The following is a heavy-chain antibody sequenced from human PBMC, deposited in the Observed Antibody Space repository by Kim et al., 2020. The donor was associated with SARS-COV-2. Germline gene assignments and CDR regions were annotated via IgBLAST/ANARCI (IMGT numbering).Heavy chain of an antibody. CDR2: GTP. J-gene: IGHJ4*02. CDR3: AREWQLVLDF. D-gene: IGHD6-6*01. V-gene: IGHV1-69*01. Sequence: GTPSYAPRVQGRVTITEDESTNTAYMELSSLKSDDTAVYYWAREWQLVLDFWGQGSLVTVSS.